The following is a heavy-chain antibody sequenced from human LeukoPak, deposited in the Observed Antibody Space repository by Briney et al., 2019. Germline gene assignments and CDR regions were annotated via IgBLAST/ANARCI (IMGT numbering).Heavy chain of an antibody. V-gene: IGHV3-21*01. CDR3: ARGRGLPGPLDY. Sequence: PGGSLRLSCAASGFTFSSYSMSWVRQAPGKGLEWVSSISSSSHIYYADSVKGRFTISRDNAKNSLYLQMNSPRAEDTAVYYCARGRGLPGPLDYWGQGTLVTVSS. CDR1: GFTFSSYS. CDR2: ISSSSHI. D-gene: IGHD3-10*01. J-gene: IGHJ4*02.